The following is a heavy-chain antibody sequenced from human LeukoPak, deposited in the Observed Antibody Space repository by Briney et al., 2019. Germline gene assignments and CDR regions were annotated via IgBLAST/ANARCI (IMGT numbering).Heavy chain of an antibody. V-gene: IGHV3-30*18. J-gene: IGHJ4*02. D-gene: IGHD6-13*01. CDR3: AKPIAAAGIGG. Sequence: PGGSLRLSCAASGFTFSSYGMHWVRQAPGKGLEWVAVISYDGSNKYYADSAKGRFTISRDNSKNTLYLQMNSLRAEDTAVYYCAKPIAAAGIGGWGQGTLVTVSS. CDR2: ISYDGSNK. CDR1: GFTFSSYG.